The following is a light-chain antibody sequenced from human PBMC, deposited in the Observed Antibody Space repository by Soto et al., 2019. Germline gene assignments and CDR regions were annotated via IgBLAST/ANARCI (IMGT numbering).Light chain of an antibody. J-gene: IGKJ1*01. Sequence: ELVLTQSPGTLSLSPGERATLSCRASQSVSSSYLAWYQQKPGQAPRLLIYGASSRATGIPDRFSGSGSGTDFTLTISRLEPEDFEVYYCQQYGSSPPGTFGQGTKVEIK. CDR3: QQYGSSPPGT. CDR1: QSVSSSY. V-gene: IGKV3-20*01. CDR2: GAS.